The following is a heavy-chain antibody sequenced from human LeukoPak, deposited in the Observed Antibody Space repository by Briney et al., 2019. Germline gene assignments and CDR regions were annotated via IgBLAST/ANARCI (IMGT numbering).Heavy chain of an antibody. CDR3: ARGDIVVVPAAIYFDY. CDR2: IYYSGST. D-gene: IGHD2-2*01. Sequence: SETLSVTCTVSGGSISSCGYYCSWIRQHPGKGLEWIGYIYYSGSTYYNPSLKSRVTISVDTSKNQFSLKLSSVTAADTAVYYCARGDIVVVPAAIYFDYWGQGTLVTVSS. J-gene: IGHJ4*02. V-gene: IGHV4-31*03. CDR1: GGSISSCGYY.